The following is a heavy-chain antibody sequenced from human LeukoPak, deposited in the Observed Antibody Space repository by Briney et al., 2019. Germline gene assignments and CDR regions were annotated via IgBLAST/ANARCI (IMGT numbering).Heavy chain of an antibody. CDR2: ISNDGSST. CDR1: GFTFSTYW. Sequence: SGGSLRLSCAASGFTFSTYWMQWVRQAPGKGLVWVSRISNDGSSTGYADFVKGRFTISRDNAKNTLYLQMNSLRAEDTAVYFCARHLTYGGWNSWGQGTLVTVSS. J-gene: IGHJ4*02. D-gene: IGHD4-23*01. V-gene: IGHV3-74*01. CDR3: ARHLTYGGWNS.